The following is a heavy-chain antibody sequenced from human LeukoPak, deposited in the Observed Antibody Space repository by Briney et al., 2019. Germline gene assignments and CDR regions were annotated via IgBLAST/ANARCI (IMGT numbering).Heavy chain of an antibody. J-gene: IGHJ5*02. Sequence: VASVKVSCKVSGYTLTELSMHWVRQAPGKGLEWMGGFDPEDGETIYAQKFQGRVTMTEDTSTDTAYMELSSLRSEDTAVHYCASIQSNKTGGWFDPWGQGTLVTVSS. CDR2: FDPEDGET. D-gene: IGHD4-11*01. CDR3: ASIQSNKTGGWFDP. CDR1: GYTLTELS. V-gene: IGHV1-24*01.